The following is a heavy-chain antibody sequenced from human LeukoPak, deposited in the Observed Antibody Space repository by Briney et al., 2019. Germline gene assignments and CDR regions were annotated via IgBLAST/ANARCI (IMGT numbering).Heavy chain of an antibody. CDR3: ARHDYHSTPDAFDV. CDR2: ISGDGGIT. Sequence: PGGSLRLSCAASGSTSSSHAMSWVRQAPGKGLEWVSIISGDGGITYYAHSVKGRFTISRDNSKNTLYLQMNSLRAEDTAVYYCARHDYHSTPDAFDVWGQGTMVTVSS. V-gene: IGHV3-23*01. D-gene: IGHD4-11*01. CDR1: GSTSSSHA. J-gene: IGHJ3*01.